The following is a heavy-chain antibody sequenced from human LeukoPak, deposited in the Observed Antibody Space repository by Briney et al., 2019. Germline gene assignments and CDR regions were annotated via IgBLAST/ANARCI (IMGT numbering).Heavy chain of an antibody. J-gene: IGHJ4*02. Sequence: GGSLRLSCAASGFTFSSYAMSWVRQAPGKGLDWVSVISSGSATIHYADSVKGRFTISRDNSKNTLYLEMNSLRVEDTAVYYCAKTVWNGKYFDYWGQGTLVTVSS. V-gene: IGHV3-23*01. CDR3: AKTVWNGKYFDY. CDR1: GFTFSSYA. D-gene: IGHD1-1*01. CDR2: ISSGSATI.